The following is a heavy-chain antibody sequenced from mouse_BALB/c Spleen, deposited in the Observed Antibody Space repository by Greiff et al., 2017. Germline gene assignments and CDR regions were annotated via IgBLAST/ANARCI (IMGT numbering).Heavy chain of an antibody. CDR2: IWAGGST. V-gene: IGHV2-9*02. CDR3: ARDRYDDGYYFDY. D-gene: IGHD2-14*01. Sequence: VQRVESGPGLVAPSQSLSITCTVSGFSLTGYGVHWVRQPPGKGLEWLGVIWAGGSTNYNSALMSRLSISKDNSKSQVFLKMNSLQTDDTAMYYCARDRYDDGYYFDYWGQGTTLTVSS. J-gene: IGHJ2*01. CDR1: GFSLTGYG.